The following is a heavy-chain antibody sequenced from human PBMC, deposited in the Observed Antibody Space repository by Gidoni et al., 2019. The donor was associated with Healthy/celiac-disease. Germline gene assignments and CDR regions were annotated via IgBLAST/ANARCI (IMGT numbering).Heavy chain of an antibody. D-gene: IGHD1-26*01. J-gene: IGHJ4*02. CDR3: AKDFSGSYGVFDY. CDR2: ISGSGGST. V-gene: IGHV3-23*01. CDR1: GFTFSSYA. Sequence: EVQLLESGGGLVQPGGSLRLSWAASGFTFSSYAMSWVRQAPGKGLEWVSAISGSGGSTYYADSVKGRFTISRDNSKNTLSLQMNSLRAEDTAVYYCAKDFSGSYGVFDYWGQGTLVTVSS.